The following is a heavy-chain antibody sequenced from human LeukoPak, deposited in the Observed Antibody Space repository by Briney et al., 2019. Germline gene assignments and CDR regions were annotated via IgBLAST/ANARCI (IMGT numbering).Heavy chain of an antibody. CDR3: ASESCSSTSCSFDY. J-gene: IGHJ4*02. CDR1: GGSISSYY. CDR2: IYTSGST. Sequence: SETLSLTCTVSGGSISSYYWSWIRQPAGKGLEWIGRIYTSGSTNYNPSLKGRVTMSVDTSKNQFSLKLSSVTVADTAVYYCASESCSSTSCSFDYWGQGTLVNVSS. V-gene: IGHV4-4*07. D-gene: IGHD2-2*01.